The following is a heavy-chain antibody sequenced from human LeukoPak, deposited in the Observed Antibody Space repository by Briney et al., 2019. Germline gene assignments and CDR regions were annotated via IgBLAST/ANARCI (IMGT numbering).Heavy chain of an antibody. CDR1: GFTVSSNY. V-gene: IGHV3-53*01. D-gene: IGHD3-3*01. CDR2: IYSGGST. Sequence: PGGSLRLSCAASGFTVSSNYMSWVRQAPGKGLEWVSVIYSGGSTYYADSVKGRFTISRDNSKNTLYLQMNSLRAEDTAVYYCARGLYDFWSGYMAFDYWGRGTLVTVSS. J-gene: IGHJ4*02. CDR3: ARGLYDFWSGYMAFDY.